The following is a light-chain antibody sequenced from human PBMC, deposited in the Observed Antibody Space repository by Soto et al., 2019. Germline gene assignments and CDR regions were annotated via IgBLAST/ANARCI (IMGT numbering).Light chain of an antibody. J-gene: IGLJ2*01. CDR1: SGHSSYA. V-gene: IGLV4-69*01. Sequence: QTVVTQSPSASASLGASVKLTCTLSSGHSSYAIAWHQQQPEKGPRYLMKLNSDGSHSKGDGIPDRFSGSSSGAGRYLTISSLQSEDEADYYCQTWGTGIHVVFGGGTKLTVL. CDR2: LNSDGSH. CDR3: QTWGTGIHVV.